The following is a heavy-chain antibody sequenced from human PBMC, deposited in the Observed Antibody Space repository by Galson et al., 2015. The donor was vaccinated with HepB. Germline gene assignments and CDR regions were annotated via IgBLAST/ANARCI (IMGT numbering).Heavy chain of an antibody. CDR3: AKGLLVRGVNDY. Sequence: LRLSCAASGFTFSSYAMSWVRQAPGKGLEWVSAISGSGGSTYNADSVKGRFTISRDNSKNTLYLQMNSLRADDTAVYYCAKGLLVRGVNDYWGQGTLVTVSS. CDR2: ISGSGGST. V-gene: IGHV3-23*01. CDR1: GFTFSSYA. J-gene: IGHJ4*02. D-gene: IGHD3-10*01.